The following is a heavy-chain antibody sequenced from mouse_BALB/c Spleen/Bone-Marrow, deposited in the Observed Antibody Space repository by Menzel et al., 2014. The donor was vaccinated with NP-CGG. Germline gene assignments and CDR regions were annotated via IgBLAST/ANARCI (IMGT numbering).Heavy chain of an antibody. D-gene: IGHD2-14*01. CDR3: AGYDEAWFAY. V-gene: IGHV3-6*02. CDR2: ISYDGSN. Sequence: QLQESGPGLVKPSQSLSLTCSVTGYSITSGYYWNWIRQFPGNKLEWMGYISYDGSNNYNPSLKNRISITRDTSKXQFFLKLNSVTTEDTATYYCAGYDEAWFAYWGQGTLVTASA. J-gene: IGHJ3*01. CDR1: GYSITSGYY.